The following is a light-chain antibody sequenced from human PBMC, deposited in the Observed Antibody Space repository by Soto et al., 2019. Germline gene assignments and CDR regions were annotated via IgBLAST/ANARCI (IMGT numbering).Light chain of an antibody. V-gene: IGLV1-51*01. CDR1: NSNIENNF. CDR3: GTWDSSLSAVV. J-gene: IGLJ1*01. CDR2: DNS. Sequence: QEVTISCYGSNSNIENNFVSWFRQFPGAAPDLLIFDNSNRPSGIPDRFSGSKSGSSATLAISGLQAGDEAHYYCGTWDSSLSAVVFGTGTKVTDL.